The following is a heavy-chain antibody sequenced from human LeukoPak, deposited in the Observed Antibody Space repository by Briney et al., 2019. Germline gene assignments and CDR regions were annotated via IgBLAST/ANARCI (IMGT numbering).Heavy chain of an antibody. V-gene: IGHV5-51*01. CDR1: GYTFTTDW. CDR2: IYPGDSDT. J-gene: IGHJ4*02. Sequence: EPLQISCQGSGYTFTTDWVAWVRQLPGKGLEWMGIIYPGDSDTRYSPSFQGQVTISADKSISTAYLQWSSLKASDSAMYYCARHVSSSSGWIYFDYWGQGTLVTVSS. CDR3: ARHVSSSSGWIYFDY. D-gene: IGHD6-19*01.